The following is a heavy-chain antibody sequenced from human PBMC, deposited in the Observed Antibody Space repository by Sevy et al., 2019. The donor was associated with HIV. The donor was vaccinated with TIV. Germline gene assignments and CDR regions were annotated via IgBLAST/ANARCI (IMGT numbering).Heavy chain of an antibody. D-gene: IGHD3-22*01. CDR2: ISGSGGST. V-gene: IGHV3-23*01. CDR3: AKDLYYDSSGYYHPLAFDI. J-gene: IGHJ3*02. CDR1: GFTFSSYA. Sequence: GGSLRLSCAASGFTFSSYAMSWVRQAPGKGLERVSAISGSGGSTYYADSVKGRFTISRDNSKNTLYLQMNSLRAEDTAVYYCAKDLYYDSSGYYHPLAFDIWGQGTMVTVSS.